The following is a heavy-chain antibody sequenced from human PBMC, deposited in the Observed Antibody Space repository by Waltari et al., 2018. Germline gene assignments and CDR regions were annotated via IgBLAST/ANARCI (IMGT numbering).Heavy chain of an antibody. CDR1: GGSFRGYY. CDR2: INHSGST. CDR3: ARGFLITMVRAAWFDP. Sequence: QVQLQQWGAGLLKPSETLSLTCAVYGGSFRGYYWSWIRQPPGKGLEWIGEINHSGSTNYNPSLKSRVTISVDTSKNQFSLKLSSVTAADTAVYYCARGFLITMVRAAWFDPWGQGTLVTVSS. V-gene: IGHV4-34*01. D-gene: IGHD3-10*01. J-gene: IGHJ5*02.